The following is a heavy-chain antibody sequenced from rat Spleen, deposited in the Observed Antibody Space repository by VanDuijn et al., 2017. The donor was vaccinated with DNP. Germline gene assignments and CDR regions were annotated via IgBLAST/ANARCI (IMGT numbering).Heavy chain of an antibody. Sequence: EVQLVESGGGLVQPGRSLKLSCAASGFTFSDCDMAWVRQAPRKGLEWVATITYDGSRTFYRDSVKGRFTISRDNAKSTLYLQMDSLRSEETATYYCAKAGGYSPWYFDYWGQGVMVTVSS. D-gene: IGHD1-11*01. CDR2: ITYDGSRT. V-gene: IGHV5-7*01. CDR3: AKAGGYSPWYFDY. CDR1: GFTFSDCD. J-gene: IGHJ2*01.